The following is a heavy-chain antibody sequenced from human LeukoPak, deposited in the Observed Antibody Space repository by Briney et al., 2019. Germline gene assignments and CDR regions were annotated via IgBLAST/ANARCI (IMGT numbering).Heavy chain of an antibody. J-gene: IGHJ6*02. CDR2: INHGGTT. Sequence: PSETLSLTCTVSGGSISSSYWSWIRQPPGKGLEWIGEINHGGTTNYNPSLKSRASISVDTSKNQISLKLRSVTAADTAVYYCASRYYCYGMDVWAQGTTVTVSS. CDR3: ASRYYCYGMDV. V-gene: IGHV4-34*01. CDR1: GGSISSSY.